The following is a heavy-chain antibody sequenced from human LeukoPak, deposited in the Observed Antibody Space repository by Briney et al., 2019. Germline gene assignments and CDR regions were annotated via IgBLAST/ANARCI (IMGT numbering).Heavy chain of an antibody. Sequence: GGSLRLSCAASGFTFSDHYMDWVRQAPGKGLEWVGRIRNKANSYTTEYAASVKGRFTISRDDSKNSLYLQMNSLKTEDTAVYYCARASVSDTNFDYWGQGTLVTVSS. CDR3: ARASVSDTNFDY. D-gene: IGHD4-17*01. CDR1: GFTFSDHY. CDR2: IRNKANSYTT. V-gene: IGHV3-72*01. J-gene: IGHJ4*02.